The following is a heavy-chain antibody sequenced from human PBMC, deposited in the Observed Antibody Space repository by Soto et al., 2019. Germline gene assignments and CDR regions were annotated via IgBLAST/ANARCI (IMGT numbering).Heavy chain of an antibody. CDR1: GYSFGLYY. V-gene: IGHV1-2*02. J-gene: IGHJ4*02. CDR3: ARGGSRYDF. CDR2: ISANSGAT. Sequence: QIQLMQSGAEVRKPGASVRVSCKVSGYSFGLYYIKWVRQAPGEGPEWMGWISANSGATSYAQKYEGRITTPRDTTITTVFMELSSLPSDDTAVYFCARGGSRYDFWGQGTPVPVS. D-gene: IGHD6-19*01.